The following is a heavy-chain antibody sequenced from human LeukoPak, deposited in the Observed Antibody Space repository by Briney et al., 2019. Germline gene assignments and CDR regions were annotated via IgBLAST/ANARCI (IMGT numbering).Heavy chain of an antibody. CDR2: ISWNSGSI. V-gene: IGHV3-9*01. J-gene: IGHJ4*02. Sequence: PGGSLRLSCAASGFTFDDYAMHWVRQAPGEGLEWVSGISWNSGSIGYADSVKGRFTISRDNAKNSLYLQMNSLRAEDTALYYCAKALARRIYCSSTSCPAGYFDYWGQGTLVTVSS. CDR1: GFTFDDYA. CDR3: AKALARRIYCSSTSCPAGYFDY. D-gene: IGHD2-2*01.